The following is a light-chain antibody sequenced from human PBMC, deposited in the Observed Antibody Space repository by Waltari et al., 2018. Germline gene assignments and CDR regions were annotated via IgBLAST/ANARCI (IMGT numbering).Light chain of an antibody. CDR3: TSYTSRHTLV. CDR1: SLDVGGYDF. V-gene: IGLV2-14*01. J-gene: IGLJ1*01. CDR2: DVN. Sequence: QSALTQPASVPGSPGQSITISCTGSSLDVGGYDFVSWYRQHPGKAPKVVIFDVNNRPSGVSDRVSGSKSGNTASLTISGLQAEDEGDYYCTSYTSRHTLVFGGGTKVTVL.